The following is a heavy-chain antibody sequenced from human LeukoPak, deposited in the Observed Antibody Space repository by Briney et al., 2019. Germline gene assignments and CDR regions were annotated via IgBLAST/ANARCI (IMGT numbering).Heavy chain of an antibody. CDR1: GFTFSSYA. D-gene: IGHD3-16*02. CDR3: ARAGGVWGSYRYYDY. Sequence: GGSLRLSCAASGFTFSSYAMHWVRQAPGKGLECVSAISSNGGSTYYANSVKGRFTISRDNSKNTLYLQMDSLRAEDMAVYYCARAGGVWGSYRYYDYWGQGTLVTVSS. V-gene: IGHV3-64*01. CDR2: ISSNGGST. J-gene: IGHJ4*02.